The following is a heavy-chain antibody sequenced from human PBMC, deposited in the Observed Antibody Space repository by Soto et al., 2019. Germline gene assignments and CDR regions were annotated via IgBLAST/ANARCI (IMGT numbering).Heavy chain of an antibody. CDR1: GGYVSSGSYY. J-gene: IGHJ5*02. CDR2: IYYSGST. D-gene: IGHD5-18*01. V-gene: IGHV4-61*01. CDR3: ARGVPYSYGYVSWFDP. Sequence: SETLSLTCTVSGGYVSSGSYYWSWIRQPPGKGLEWIGYIYYSGSTNYNPSLKSRVTISVDTSKNQFSLKLSSVTAADTAVYYCARGVPYSYGYVSWFDPWGQGTLVTVSS.